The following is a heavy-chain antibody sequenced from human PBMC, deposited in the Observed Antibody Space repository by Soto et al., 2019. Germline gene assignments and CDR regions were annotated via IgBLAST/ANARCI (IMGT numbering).Heavy chain of an antibody. Sequence: ETLSLTCAAYGGSLSGYGLSWIRQPPGKGLEWIGEINHSGSTNYNPSLKSRVTISVDTSKNQFSLKLSSVTAADSAVYDCARAQSSYPEYYYGMDVWGQGTTVT. V-gene: IGHV4-34*01. D-gene: IGHD1-26*01. CDR1: GGSLSGYG. J-gene: IGHJ6*02. CDR2: INHSGST. CDR3: ARAQSSYPEYYYGMDV.